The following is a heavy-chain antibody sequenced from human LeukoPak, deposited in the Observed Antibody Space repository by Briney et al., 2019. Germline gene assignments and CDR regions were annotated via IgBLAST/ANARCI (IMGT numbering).Heavy chain of an antibody. CDR1: GGSISSGGYY. D-gene: IGHD6-6*01. CDR2: IYHSGST. V-gene: IGHV4-30-2*01. J-gene: IGHJ4*02. Sequence: SETLSLTCTVSGGSISSGGYYWSWIRQPPGKGLEWIGYIYHSGSTYYNPSLKSRVTISVDRSKNQFSLKLSSVTAADTAVYYCAQYRLYYFDYWGQGTLVTVSS. CDR3: AQYRLYYFDY.